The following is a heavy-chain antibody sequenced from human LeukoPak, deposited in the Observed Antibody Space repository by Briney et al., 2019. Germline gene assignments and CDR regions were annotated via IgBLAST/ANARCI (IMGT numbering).Heavy chain of an antibody. J-gene: IGHJ3*02. D-gene: IGHD1-26*01. CDR1: GGSIGSYF. CDR2: DSGST. V-gene: IGHV4-59*08. Sequence: PSETLSLTCTVSGGSIGSYFWRWIRQPPGKGLEWIGYDSGSTKYNPSLKSRVTISVDTSKNQFSLKLSSVTAADTAVYYCARGRGYGGNYLRAFDIWGQGTMVSVSS. CDR3: ARGRGYGGNYLRAFDI.